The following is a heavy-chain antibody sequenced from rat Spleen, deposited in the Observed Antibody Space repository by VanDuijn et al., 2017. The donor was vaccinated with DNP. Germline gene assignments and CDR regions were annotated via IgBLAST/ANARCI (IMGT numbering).Heavy chain of an antibody. J-gene: IGHJ1*01. CDR2: ISTVGDNG. D-gene: IGHD5-1*01. Sequence: EVQLVESGGGLVQPGRSLKLSCAASGFTFSSFPMAWVRQAPTKGLEWVATISTVGDNGVYRDSVKGRFTISRDNAKNTLYLQMNSLRSEDTATYFCARGSGTYYWYFDFWGPGTMVTVSS. CDR3: ARGSGTYYWYFDF. CDR1: GFTFSSFP. V-gene: IGHV5-46*01.